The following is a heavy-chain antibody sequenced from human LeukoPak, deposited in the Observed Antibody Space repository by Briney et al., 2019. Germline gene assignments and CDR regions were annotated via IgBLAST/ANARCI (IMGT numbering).Heavy chain of an antibody. V-gene: IGHV4-34*01. D-gene: IGHD6-13*01. CDR3: ARGGGYSSSWYRWFDP. CDR1: GGSFSVYY. J-gene: IGHJ5*02. CDR2: INHSGST. Sequence: SETLSLTCAVYGGSFSVYYWSWIRQPPGKGLEWIGEINHSGSTNYNPSLKSRVTISVDTSKNQFSLKLSSVTAADTAAYYCARGGGYSSSWYRWFDPWGQGTLVTVSS.